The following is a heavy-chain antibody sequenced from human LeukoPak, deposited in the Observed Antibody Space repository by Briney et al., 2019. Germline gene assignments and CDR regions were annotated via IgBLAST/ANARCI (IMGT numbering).Heavy chain of an antibody. J-gene: IGHJ6*03. CDR3: ARGGKRRIAAPKTDYYYYMDV. Sequence: PGGSLRLSCAASGFTLSSYSMNWVRQAPGKGLEWVSYISSSSSTIYYADSVKGRFTISRDNAKNSLYPQMNSLRAEDTAVYYCARGGKRRIAAPKTDYYYYMDVWGKGTTVTVSS. D-gene: IGHD6-6*01. CDR2: ISSSSSTI. V-gene: IGHV3-48*01. CDR1: GFTLSSYS.